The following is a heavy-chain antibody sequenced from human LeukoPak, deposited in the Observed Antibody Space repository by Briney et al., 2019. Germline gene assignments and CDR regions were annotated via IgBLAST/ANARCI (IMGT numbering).Heavy chain of an antibody. J-gene: IGHJ4*02. Sequence: GGSLRLSCAASGFTFSDFYMSWIRQAQGKGLEWVSYISSTGSYTDYADSVKGRFTISRDNAKNSLYLQMNSLRAEDTAVYYCARDRLQYSYGYDYWGQGTLVTVSS. CDR2: ISSTGSYT. D-gene: IGHD5-18*01. CDR3: ARDRLQYSYGYDY. CDR1: GFTFSDFY. V-gene: IGHV3-11*05.